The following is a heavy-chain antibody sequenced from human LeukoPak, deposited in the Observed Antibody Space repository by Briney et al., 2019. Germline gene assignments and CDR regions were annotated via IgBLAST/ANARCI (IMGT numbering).Heavy chain of an antibody. CDR1: GFTFSSYS. D-gene: IGHD3-22*01. V-gene: IGHV3-21*01. CDR2: ISSSSSYI. J-gene: IGHJ4*02. CDR3: GRFHYDSSGYLLPFDY. Sequence: GGSLRLSCAASGFTFSSYSMNWVRQAPGKGLEWVSSISSSSSYIYYADSVKGRFTISRDNAKNSLYLQVNSLRAEDTAVYYCGRFHYDSSGYLLPFDYWGQGTLVTVSS.